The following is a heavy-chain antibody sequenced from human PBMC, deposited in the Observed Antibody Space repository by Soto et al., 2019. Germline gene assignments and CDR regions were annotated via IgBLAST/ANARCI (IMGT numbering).Heavy chain of an antibody. CDR1: VGTFSGYV. J-gene: IGHJ4*02. V-gene: IGHV1-69*01. CDR3: ATHGLGVSSPPYFDN. CDR2: FVPLFGTT. D-gene: IGHD3-16*01. Sequence: QLVQSGSEVKKPGSSVKVSCQASVGTFSGYVVTWLRQAPGQGREWMGEFVPLFGTTNYAQRISGRITITAEASTSTAYMELRTLRSDDTAVYYCATHGLGVSSPPYFDNWGQGTLVTVSP.